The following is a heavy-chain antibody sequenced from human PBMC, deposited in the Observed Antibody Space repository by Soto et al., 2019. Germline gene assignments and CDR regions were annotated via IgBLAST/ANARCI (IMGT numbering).Heavy chain of an antibody. CDR1: GGTFSSYA. Sequence: QVPLVQSGAEVKKPGSSVTVSCKASGGTFSSYAIHWVRQAPGQGLEWMGGIIPMYGPAKYAQRFQGRVTITADESTTTVYMELTSQTSQDTAVDYCARVTSMVRGVIDNGFDPWGHGTLVTVSS. V-gene: IGHV1-69*01. J-gene: IGHJ5*02. D-gene: IGHD3-10*01. CDR3: ARVTSMVRGVIDNGFDP. CDR2: IIPMYGPA.